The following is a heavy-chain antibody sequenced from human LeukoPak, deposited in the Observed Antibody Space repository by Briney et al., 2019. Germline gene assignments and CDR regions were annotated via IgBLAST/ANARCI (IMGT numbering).Heavy chain of an antibody. CDR2: IRYDGSNK. CDR3: AKVDYTYRNFDY. J-gene: IGHJ4*02. Sequence: GGSLRLSCAASGFTFSSYGMHWVRQAPGKGLEWVAFIRYDGSNKYYADSVKGRFTISRDNSKNTLYLQMNSLRAEDTAVYYCAKVDYTYRNFDYWGQGTLVTVSS. CDR1: GFTFSSYG. D-gene: IGHD4-11*01. V-gene: IGHV3-30*02.